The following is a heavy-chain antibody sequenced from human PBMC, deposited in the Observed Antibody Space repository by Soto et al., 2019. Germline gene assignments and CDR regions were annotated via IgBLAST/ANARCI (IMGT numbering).Heavy chain of an antibody. Sequence: GGSLRLSCTPSGFTFDDYALSWVRQAPGKGLEWVGFTRSKHYGGTTEYAASVKGRFTISRGDSKSIAYLQMNSLKTEDTAVYYCTRNDYYYDSGSYYPFDYWGQGTLVTVYS. CDR2: TRSKHYGGTT. CDR1: GFTFDDYA. CDR3: TRNDYYYDSGSYYPFDY. V-gene: IGHV3-49*04. D-gene: IGHD3-10*01. J-gene: IGHJ4*02.